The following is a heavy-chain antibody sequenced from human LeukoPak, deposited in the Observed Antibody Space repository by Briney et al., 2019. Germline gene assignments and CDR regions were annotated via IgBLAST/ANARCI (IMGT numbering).Heavy chain of an antibody. CDR1: GFTFSSYS. CDR2: INSDSSIM. J-gene: IGHJ4*02. V-gene: IGHV3-21*04. CDR3: AKDLYSSGWYLGDY. Sequence: GGSLRPSCAASGFTFSSYSMNWVRQAPGKGLEWVSSINSDSSIMYYAESVKGRFTISRDNARNSLYLQMNSLRAEDTALYYCAKDLYSSGWYLGDYWGQGTLVTVSS. D-gene: IGHD6-19*01.